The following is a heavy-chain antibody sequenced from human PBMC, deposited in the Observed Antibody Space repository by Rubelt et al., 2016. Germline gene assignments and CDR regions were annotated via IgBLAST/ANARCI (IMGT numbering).Heavy chain of an antibody. J-gene: IGHJ4*02. CDR2: IYYSGST. CDR3: ARRGYNSGHSYLDF. Sequence: GKGLEWIGYIYYSGSTNYNPSHKSRVTISVDTSKNQFSLKLSSVTAADTAVYYCARRGYNSGHSYLDFWGQGTLVTVSS. V-gene: IGHV4-59*12. D-gene: IGHD6-19*01.